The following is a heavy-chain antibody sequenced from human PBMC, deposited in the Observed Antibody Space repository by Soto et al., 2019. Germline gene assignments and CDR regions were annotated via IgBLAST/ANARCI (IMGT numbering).Heavy chain of an antibody. Sequence: EVQLLESGGPLVQPGGSLRLSCAASAFTFRNYAMSWVRQAPGKGLEWVSAISQSGDITYYADSVKGRFTISRDNSEDTLYLHMDSLSAEDTALYYCAIDGRTTVATPEYFQHWGQGTLVTVSS. D-gene: IGHD4-17*01. CDR1: AFTFRNYA. CDR2: ISQSGDIT. CDR3: AIDGRTTVATPEYFQH. J-gene: IGHJ1*01. V-gene: IGHV3-23*01.